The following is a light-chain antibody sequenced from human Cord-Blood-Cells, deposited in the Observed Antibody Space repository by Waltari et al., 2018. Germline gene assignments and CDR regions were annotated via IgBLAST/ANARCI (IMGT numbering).Light chain of an antibody. CDR1: SSDVGGYNY. CDR2: DVS. J-gene: IGLJ3*02. Sequence: SALTQPAPASGSPGQSITISCTGTSSDVGGYNYVSWSQQHPGKAPKLMIYDVSNRPSGVSNRFSGSKSGNTASLTISGLQAEDEADYYCSSYTSSSTWVFGGGTKLTVL. V-gene: IGLV2-14*01. CDR3: SSYTSSSTWV.